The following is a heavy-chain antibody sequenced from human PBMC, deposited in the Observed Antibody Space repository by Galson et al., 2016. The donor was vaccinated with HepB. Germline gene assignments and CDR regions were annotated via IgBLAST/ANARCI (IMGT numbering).Heavy chain of an antibody. Sequence: SLRLSCAASGITFTSYAMSWVRQAPGKGLEWVSYISGSGGSTHYADSVKGRFTISRDNSKNTPYLQMNSLRVEDTAVYFCARDRYCSGGSCDSYYYGMDVWGPGTTVTVSS. D-gene: IGHD2-15*01. CDR2: ISGSGGST. CDR3: ARDRYCSGGSCDSYYYGMDV. J-gene: IGHJ6*02. V-gene: IGHV3-23*01. CDR1: GITFTSYA.